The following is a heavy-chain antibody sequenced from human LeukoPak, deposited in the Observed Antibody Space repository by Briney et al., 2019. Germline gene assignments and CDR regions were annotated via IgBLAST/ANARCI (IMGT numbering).Heavy chain of an antibody. CDR1: GGSFSGYY. V-gene: IGHV4-34*01. Sequence: SETLSLTCAVYGGSFSGYYWSWIRQPPGKGLEWSGEINHSGSTNYNPSLKSRVTISVDTSKNQFSLKLSSVTAADTAVYYCARGLGGYCSSTSCYGGWFDPWGQGTLVTVSS. CDR2: INHSGST. CDR3: ARGLGGYCSSTSCYGGWFDP. D-gene: IGHD2-2*01. J-gene: IGHJ5*02.